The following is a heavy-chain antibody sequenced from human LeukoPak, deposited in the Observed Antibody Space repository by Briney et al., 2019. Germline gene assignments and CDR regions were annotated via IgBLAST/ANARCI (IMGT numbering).Heavy chain of an antibody. CDR2: INTNTGNP. Sequence: ASVKVSCKASGYTFTSYAMNWVRQAPGQGLEWMGWINTNTGNPTYAQGFTGRFVFSLDTSVSTAYLQISSLKAEDTAVYYCARATGDYIYYYYYMDVWGKGTTVTVSS. J-gene: IGHJ6*03. D-gene: IGHD4-17*01. V-gene: IGHV7-4-1*02. CDR1: GYTFTSYA. CDR3: ARATGDYIYYYYYMDV.